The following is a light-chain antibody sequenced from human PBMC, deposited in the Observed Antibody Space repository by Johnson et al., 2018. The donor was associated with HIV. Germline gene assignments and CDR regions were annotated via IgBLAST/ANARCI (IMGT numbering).Light chain of an antibody. Sequence: QSVLTQPPSVSAAPGQKVTISCSGSTSNIGNNYVSWYQQLPGTAPKLLIYEKNKRPSGIPDRFSASKSGTSATLVITGLQTGDEADYYCGTWDSSLSAGGGFGTGTKVTGL. CDR2: EKN. CDR3: GTWDSSLSAGGG. CDR1: TSNIGNNY. V-gene: IGLV1-51*02. J-gene: IGLJ1*01.